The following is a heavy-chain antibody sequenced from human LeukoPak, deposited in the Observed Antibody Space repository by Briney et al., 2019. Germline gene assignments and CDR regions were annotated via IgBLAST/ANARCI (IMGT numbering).Heavy chain of an antibody. V-gene: IGHV3-21*01. CDR1: GFTFSSYS. CDR3: AKTGFDSSGHDAFDI. J-gene: IGHJ3*02. D-gene: IGHD6-19*01. Sequence: GGSLRLSCAASGFTFSSYSMNWVRQAPGKGLGWVSSISSSSSYIYYADSVKGRFTISRDNAKNSLYLQMNSLRAEDTAVYYCAKTGFDSSGHDAFDIWGQGTMVTVSS. CDR2: ISSSSSYI.